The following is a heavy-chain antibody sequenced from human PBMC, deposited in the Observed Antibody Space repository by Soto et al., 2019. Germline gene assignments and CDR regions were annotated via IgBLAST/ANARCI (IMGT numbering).Heavy chain of an antibody. CDR3: ARDNDWAFDI. CDR1: GFTFSTYG. J-gene: IGHJ3*02. Sequence: EVQLVESGGGLVQPGGSLRLSCAASGFTFSTYGMHWVRQAPGKGLEWVSYISRSTSSDIYYADSVKGRFTISTDHAKNSLLLQMNSLRDEDTAVYYCARDNDWAFDIWGQGTTVTVSS. D-gene: IGHD1-1*01. CDR2: ISRSTSSDI. V-gene: IGHV3-48*02.